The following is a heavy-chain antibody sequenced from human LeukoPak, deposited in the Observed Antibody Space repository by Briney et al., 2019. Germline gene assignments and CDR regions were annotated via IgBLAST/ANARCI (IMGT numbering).Heavy chain of an antibody. J-gene: IGHJ6*02. CDR2: INPSGGST. D-gene: IGHD3-10*01. V-gene: IGHV1-46*01. Sequence: GASVKVSCKASGYTFTSYYMHWVRQAPGQGLEWMGIINPSGGSTSYAQKFQGRVTMTRDTSTSTVYMELSSLRSEDTAVYYCARRGLWFGERYGMDVWGQGTTVTVSS. CDR1: GYTFTSYY. CDR3: ARRGLWFGERYGMDV.